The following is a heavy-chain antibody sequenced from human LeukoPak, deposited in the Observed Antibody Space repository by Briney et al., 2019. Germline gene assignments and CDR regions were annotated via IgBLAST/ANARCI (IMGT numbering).Heavy chain of an antibody. Sequence: TLSLTCTVSGGSISSGGYYWIWIRQHPGKGLEWIGYIYYSGSTYYNPSFKSRVTISVDTSKNQFSLKLSSVTAADTAVYYCVRGDTSSWYDYFDYWGQGTLVTVSS. J-gene: IGHJ4*02. CDR2: IYYSGST. D-gene: IGHD6-13*01. CDR3: VRGDTSSWYDYFDY. CDR1: GGSISSGGYY. V-gene: IGHV4-31*03.